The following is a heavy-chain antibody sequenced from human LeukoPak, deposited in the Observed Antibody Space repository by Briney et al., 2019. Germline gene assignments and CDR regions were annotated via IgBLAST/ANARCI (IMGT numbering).Heavy chain of an antibody. J-gene: IGHJ2*01. D-gene: IGHD2-21*01. V-gene: IGHV3-53*01. CDR2: LYRGSDT. CDR3: ARVGDHFHWFLDL. CDR1: GFTVSTNY. Sequence: GGSLRLSCAASGFTVSTNYMNWVRQAPGKGLEWVSILYRGSDTYYADSVKGRFTISRDDSRNTLFLHMNSLKAEDTAIYYCARVGDHFHWFLDLWGRGTLLAVSS.